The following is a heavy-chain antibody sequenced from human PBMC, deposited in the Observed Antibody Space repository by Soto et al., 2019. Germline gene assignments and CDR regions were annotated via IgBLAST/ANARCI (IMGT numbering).Heavy chain of an antibody. V-gene: IGHV3-23*01. Sequence: GGSLRLSCAASGFTFTSYAMSWVRQPPGKGLEWVSAISGSGGSTYYADSVKGRFTISRDNSKNTLYLQMNSLRAEDTAVYYCARTGRGGRGVWYFDLWGRGTLVTVSS. D-gene: IGHD1-1*01. CDR2: ISGSGGST. CDR1: GFTFTSYA. J-gene: IGHJ2*01. CDR3: ARTGRGGRGVWYFDL.